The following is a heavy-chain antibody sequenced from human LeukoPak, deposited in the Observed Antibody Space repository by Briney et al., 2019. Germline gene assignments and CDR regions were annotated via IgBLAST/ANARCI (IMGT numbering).Heavy chain of an antibody. Sequence: GGSLRLSCAASGFTFSSYAMSWVRQAPGKGLEWVANIKGDGSETYYVDSVKGRFTISRDNTRNSLYLQMNSLRADDTATYYCTRDDFSGSYCDWGQGTLVTVSS. D-gene: IGHD1-26*01. V-gene: IGHV3-7*01. CDR2: IKGDGSET. CDR1: GFTFSSYA. J-gene: IGHJ4*02. CDR3: TRDDFSGSYCD.